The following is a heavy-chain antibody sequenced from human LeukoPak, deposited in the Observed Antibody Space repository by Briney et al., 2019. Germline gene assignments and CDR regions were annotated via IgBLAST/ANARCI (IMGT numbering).Heavy chain of an antibody. CDR3: AKEPTSAGWFDP. Sequence: QPGGSLRLSCAASGFTFSTYAMSWVRQAPGKGLEWASAISGSAVKMYYADSVKGRFTISRDNSKNTLYLQMNSLRAEDTAVYYCAKEPTSAGWFDPWGQGTLVTVSS. J-gene: IGHJ5*02. CDR1: GFTFSTYA. CDR2: ISGSAVKM. V-gene: IGHV3-23*01. D-gene: IGHD6-19*01.